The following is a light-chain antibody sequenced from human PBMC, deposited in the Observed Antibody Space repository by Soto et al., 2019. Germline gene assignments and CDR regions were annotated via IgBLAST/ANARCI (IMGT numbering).Light chain of an antibody. J-gene: IGLJ2*01. V-gene: IGLV1-51*02. Sequence: QSVLTQPPSVSAAPGQRVTISCSGSTSNIGYNFVSWYQQFPGAAPKLLIFENDKRVSGTPDRFSCSKSGTSGTLAITGLQTGDEADYYCATWESSLSIAVFGGGTQLTVL. CDR1: TSNIGYNF. CDR2: END. CDR3: ATWESSLSIAV.